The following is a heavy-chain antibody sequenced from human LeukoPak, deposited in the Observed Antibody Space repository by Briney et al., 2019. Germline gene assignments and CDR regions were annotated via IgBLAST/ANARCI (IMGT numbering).Heavy chain of an antibody. CDR2: IYYSGST. V-gene: IGHV4-39*07. CDR3: ARDAAAAGSWFDP. D-gene: IGHD6-13*01. J-gene: IGHJ5*02. Sequence: SETLSLTCTVSGGSISSSSYYWGWIRQPPGKGLEWIGSIYYSGSTYYNPSLKSRVTISVDTSKNQFSLKLSSVTAADTAVYYCARDAAAAGSWFDPWGQGTLVTVSS. CDR1: GGSISSSSYY.